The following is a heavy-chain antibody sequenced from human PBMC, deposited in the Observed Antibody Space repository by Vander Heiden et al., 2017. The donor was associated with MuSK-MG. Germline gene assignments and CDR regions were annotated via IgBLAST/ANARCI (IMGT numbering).Heavy chain of an antibody. D-gene: IGHD3-22*01. Sequence: QLQLQESGPGLVKPSETLSLTCTVSGGSISSSSYYWGWIRQPPGKGLEWIGSIYYSGSTYYNPSLKSRVTISVDTSKNQFSLKLSSVTAAETAVYYCARVSFTRRVPVVHFDYWGQGTLVTVYS. V-gene: IGHV4-39*07. CDR3: ARVSFTRRVPVVHFDY. CDR1: GGSISSSSYY. J-gene: IGHJ4*02. CDR2: IYYSGST.